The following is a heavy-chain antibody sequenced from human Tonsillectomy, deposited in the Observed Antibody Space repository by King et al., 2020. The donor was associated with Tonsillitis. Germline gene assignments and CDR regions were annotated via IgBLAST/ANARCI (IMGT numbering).Heavy chain of an antibody. CDR3: ARGDVGGIGY. CDR2: IYHSGHT. V-gene: IGHV4-38-2*02. Sequence: QLQESGPGLVKPSETLSLTCTVSGYSISSGYYWGWIRQPRGKGLEWIGSIYHSGHTYHNPSLKSRVAISVDTSKNQFSLKLSSVTAADTAVYYCARGDVGGIGYWGQGTLVTVSS. J-gene: IGHJ4*02. CDR1: GYSISSGYY. D-gene: IGHD3-16*01.